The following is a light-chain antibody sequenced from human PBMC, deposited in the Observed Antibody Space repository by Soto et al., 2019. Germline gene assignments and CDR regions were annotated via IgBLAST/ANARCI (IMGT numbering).Light chain of an antibody. CDR3: SSYARRNNFL. Sequence: QSALTQPPSASGSPGQSVTISCTGTSSDIGDYDYVSWYQQHPGKAPKLIIYEVTKRPSGVPDRFSGSKSGNSASLTVSGLQAEDEGDYFCSSYARRNNFLFGGGTNLTVL. J-gene: IGLJ2*01. V-gene: IGLV2-8*01. CDR1: SSDIGDYDY. CDR2: EVT.